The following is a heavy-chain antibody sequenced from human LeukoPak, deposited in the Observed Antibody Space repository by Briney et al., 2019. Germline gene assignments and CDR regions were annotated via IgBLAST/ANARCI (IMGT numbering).Heavy chain of an antibody. CDR3: ARSSGAAAGTGRLTYYMDV. Sequence: SETLSLTCTVSGGSIRSTTYYWGWSRQPPGKGLEWIGTIYYSGSTYYNPSLKSRVTISVDTPKNQFSLKLSSVTAADTAVYYCARSSGAAAGTGRLTYYMDVWGKGTTVTVSS. CDR1: GGSIRSTTYY. J-gene: IGHJ6*03. V-gene: IGHV4-39*07. CDR2: IYYSGST. D-gene: IGHD6-13*01.